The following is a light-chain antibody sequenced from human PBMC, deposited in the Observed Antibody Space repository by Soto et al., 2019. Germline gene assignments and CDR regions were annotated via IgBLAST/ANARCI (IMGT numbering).Light chain of an antibody. V-gene: IGKV3-20*01. CDR2: GTS. Sequence: IVLTQSPATLSLSPVERATLSFRSIQRVSSTYLAWYQQKPGQAPRLLIYGTSSRATGIPTRFSGSGSVTDFTLSITRLEPEDFAVYYCQQYETSLGLTFGQGTKV. CDR3: QQYETSLGLT. J-gene: IGKJ1*01. CDR1: QRVSSTY.